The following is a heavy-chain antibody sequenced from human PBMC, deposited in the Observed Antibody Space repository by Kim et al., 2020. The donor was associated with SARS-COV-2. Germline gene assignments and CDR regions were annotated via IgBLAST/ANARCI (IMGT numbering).Heavy chain of an antibody. CDR1: GGSFSGYY. D-gene: IGHD3-10*01. J-gene: IGHJ4*02. Sequence: SETLSLTCAVYGGSFSGYYWSWIRQPPGKGLEWIGEINHSGSTNYNPSLKSRVTISVDTSKNQFSLKLSSVTAADTAVYYCARGRGGYYYGSGSYSYWGQGTLVTVSS. CDR2: INHSGST. V-gene: IGHV4-34*01. CDR3: ARGRGGYYYGSGSYSY.